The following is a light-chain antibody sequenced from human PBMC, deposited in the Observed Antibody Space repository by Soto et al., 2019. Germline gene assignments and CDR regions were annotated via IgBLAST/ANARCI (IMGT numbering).Light chain of an antibody. J-gene: IGKJ1*01. CDR1: QSVSSSF. CDR2: GAS. V-gene: IGKV3-20*01. Sequence: EIVFTQSPGTLSLSPGERATLSCRASQSVSSSFLAWYQQKPGQAPRLVIYGASSRETGIPDRFSGIGAGTDFTLTISRLEPEDVAVDYCQQYGSSTWTFGQGTKVDIK. CDR3: QQYGSSTWT.